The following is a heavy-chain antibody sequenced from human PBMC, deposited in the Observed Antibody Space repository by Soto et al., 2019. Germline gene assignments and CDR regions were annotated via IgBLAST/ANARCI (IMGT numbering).Heavy chain of an antibody. V-gene: IGHV3-21*03. D-gene: IGHD6-19*01. CDR1: GFTFSTYT. J-gene: IGHJ4*02. CDR2: ISTSGDST. CDR3: ALTRRSSLLEVAGPGFEY. Sequence: EAQLVESGGGLVKPGGSLRLACAASGFTFSTYTLNWVRQAPGKGLEWVSSISTSGDSTYYEDSLRGRFTISRDNARASLYLQMDSLRVDDTGVYYCALTRRSSLLEVAGPGFEYWGQGTLVTVS.